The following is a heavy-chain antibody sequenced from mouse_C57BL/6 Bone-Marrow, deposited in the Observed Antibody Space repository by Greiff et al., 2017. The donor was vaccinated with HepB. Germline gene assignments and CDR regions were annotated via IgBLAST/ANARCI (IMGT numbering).Heavy chain of an antibody. CDR3: ARVDYYGSSYRFAY. D-gene: IGHD1-1*01. Sequence: VQLQQPGAELVRPGTSVKLSCKASGYTFTSYWMHWVKQRPGQGLEWIGVIDPSDSYTNYNQKFKGKATLTVDTSSSTAYMQLSSLTSEDSAVYYCARVDYYGSSYRFAYWGQGTLVTVSA. J-gene: IGHJ3*01. CDR1: GYTFTSYW. V-gene: IGHV1-59*01. CDR2: IDPSDSYT.